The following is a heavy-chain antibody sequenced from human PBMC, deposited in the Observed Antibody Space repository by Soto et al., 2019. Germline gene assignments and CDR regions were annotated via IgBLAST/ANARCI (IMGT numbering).Heavy chain of an antibody. V-gene: IGHV4-59*01. J-gene: IGHJ5*02. D-gene: IGHD6-13*01. CDR2: IYYSGGT. Sequence: PSETLSLTCTVSGGSISSYYWSWIRQPPGKGLEWIGYIYYSGGTNYNPSLKSRVTISVDTSKNQFSLKLSSVTAADTAVYYCARRIVIAAAGFDPWGQGTLVTVSS. CDR1: GGSISSYY. CDR3: ARRIVIAAAGFDP.